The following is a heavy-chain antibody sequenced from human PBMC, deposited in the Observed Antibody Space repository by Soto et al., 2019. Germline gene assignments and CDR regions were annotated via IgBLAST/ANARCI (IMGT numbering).Heavy chain of an antibody. CDR1: GFTVSNNY. CDR3: GADGGGGGY. CDR2: IYSGGYT. J-gene: IGHJ4*02. Sequence: EVQLVESGGGLIQPGGSLRLSCAVSGFTVSNNYMSWVRQAPGKGLEGVSVIYSGGYTAYGDSVKGRFTISRDNSKNTLFIKMKGLRAADAAVFYGGADGGGGGYWGQGTLVTVSS. V-gene: IGHV3-53*01. D-gene: IGHD3-16*01.